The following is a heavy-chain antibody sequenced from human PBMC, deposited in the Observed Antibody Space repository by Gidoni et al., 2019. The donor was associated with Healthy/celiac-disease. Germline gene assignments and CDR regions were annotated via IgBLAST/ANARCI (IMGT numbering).Heavy chain of an antibody. D-gene: IGHD6-13*01. CDR3: ARGGSSWYNWFDP. J-gene: IGHJ5*02. CDR2: IYYSGST. Sequence: QVQLQESGPGLVKPSETLSLTCTVPVGSISSYYWSWIRQPPGKGLEWIGYIYYSGSTNYNPSLKSRVTISVDTSKNQFSLKLSSVTAADTAVYYCARGGSSWYNWFDPWGQGTLVTVSS. CDR1: VGSISSYY. V-gene: IGHV4-59*01.